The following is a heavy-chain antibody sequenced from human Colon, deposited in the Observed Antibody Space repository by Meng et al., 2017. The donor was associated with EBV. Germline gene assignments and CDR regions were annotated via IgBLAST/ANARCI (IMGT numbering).Heavy chain of an antibody. J-gene: IGHJ4*02. CDR2: IYHSGGT. D-gene: IGHD6-19*01. CDR3: ARVGQWLPIDY. CDR1: GGSVSISTW. Sequence: QMQLQESGPGLVKPSXXLSLTCAVSGGSVSISTWWSWVRQPPGKGLEWIGEIYHSGGTNYNPSLRGRVTISVDKSKNQFSLNLSSVTAADTAVYYCARVGQWLPIDYWGQGTLVTVSS. V-gene: IGHV4-4*02.